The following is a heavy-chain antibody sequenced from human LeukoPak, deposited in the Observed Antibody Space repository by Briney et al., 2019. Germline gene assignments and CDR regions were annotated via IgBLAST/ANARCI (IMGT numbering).Heavy chain of an antibody. CDR3: SRENGAFSPFGY. CDR1: GGSITTTNW. Sequence: SGTLSLTCGVSGGSITTTNWWSWVRQPPGQGLEWIGEIHLSGRPNYNPSLNSRVTLALDTSKNHLSLSLTSVTAADTAVYYCSRENGAFSPFGYWGQGTLVTVP. CDR2: IHLSGRP. V-gene: IGHV4-4*02. D-gene: IGHD2-8*01. J-gene: IGHJ4*02.